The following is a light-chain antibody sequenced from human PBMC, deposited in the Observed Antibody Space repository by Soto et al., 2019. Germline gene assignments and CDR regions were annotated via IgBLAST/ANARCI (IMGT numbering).Light chain of an antibody. CDR1: SSKNGAGYD. CDR3: QSYDSSLSGYV. CDR2: GNS. V-gene: IGLV1-40*01. J-gene: IGLJ1*01. Sequence: QSVLTQPPSVSGAPGQRVTISCTGSSSKNGAGYDVHWYQQLPGTAPKLLIYGNSNRPSGVPVRFSGSKSGTSASLAITGLQAEDEADYYCQSYDSSLSGYVFGTGTKVTVL.